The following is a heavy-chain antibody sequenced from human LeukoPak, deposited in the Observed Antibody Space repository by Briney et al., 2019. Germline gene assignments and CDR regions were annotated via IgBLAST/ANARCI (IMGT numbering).Heavy chain of an antibody. Sequence: SETLSLTCAVYGGSFSGYYWNWIRQPPGKGLEWIGEISHNENTSYSPSLKSRLTISIDTSKNQFSLKLSSVTAADTAVYYCASSGSRWLIDKTYSPYWGQGTLVTVSS. J-gene: IGHJ4*02. V-gene: IGHV4-34*01. CDR2: ISHNENT. D-gene: IGHD3-22*01. CDR3: ASSGSRWLIDKTYSPY. CDR1: GGSFSGYY.